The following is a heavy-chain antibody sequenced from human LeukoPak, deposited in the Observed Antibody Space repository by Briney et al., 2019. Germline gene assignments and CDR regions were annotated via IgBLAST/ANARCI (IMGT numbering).Heavy chain of an antibody. CDR3: AREGMDAFDI. V-gene: IGHV3-66*02. J-gene: IGHJ3*02. Sequence: SGGSLRLSCAASGFTVSSNYMNWVRQAPGKGLEWVSVIYSGGSTYYADSVKGRFTISRDNSKNTLYLQMNSLRAEDTAVYYCAREGMDAFDIWGQGTMVTVSS. D-gene: IGHD6-13*01. CDR2: IYSGGST. CDR1: GFTVSSNY.